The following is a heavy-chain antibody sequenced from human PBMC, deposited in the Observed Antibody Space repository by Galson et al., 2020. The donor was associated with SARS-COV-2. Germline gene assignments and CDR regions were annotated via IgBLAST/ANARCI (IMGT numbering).Heavy chain of an antibody. CDR3: AKDLRYDFWSGYEFDY. V-gene: IGHV3-9*01. Sequence: GGSLRLSCAASGFTFDDYAMHWVRQAPGKGLEWVSGISWNSGSIGYADSVKGRFTISRDNAKNSLYLQMNSLRAEDTALYYCAKDLRYDFWSGYEFDYWGQGTLVTVSS. D-gene: IGHD3-3*01. J-gene: IGHJ4*02. CDR1: GFTFDDYA. CDR2: ISWNSGSI.